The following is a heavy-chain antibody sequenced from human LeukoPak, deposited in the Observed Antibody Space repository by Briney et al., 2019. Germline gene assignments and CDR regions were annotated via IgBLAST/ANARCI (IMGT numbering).Heavy chain of an antibody. Sequence: SETLSLTCTVSGGSISSSSYYWGWIRQPPGKGLEWIGSIYYSGSTYYNPSLKSRVTISVDTSKNQFSLKLSSVTAADTAVYYCARHAPAAAGIRVNWFDPWGQGTLVTVSS. CDR3: ARHAPAAAGIRVNWFDP. CDR2: IYYSGST. V-gene: IGHV4-39*01. J-gene: IGHJ5*02. CDR1: GGSISSSSYY. D-gene: IGHD6-13*01.